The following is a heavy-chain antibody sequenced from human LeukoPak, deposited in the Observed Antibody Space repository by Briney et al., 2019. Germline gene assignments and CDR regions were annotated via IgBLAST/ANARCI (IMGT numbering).Heavy chain of an antibody. CDR1: GFTSSSYG. D-gene: IGHD3-22*01. CDR2: ISYDGSNK. CDR3: ARSSGQSYDSSGYHRY. V-gene: IGHV3-30*03. J-gene: IGHJ4*02. Sequence: GRSLRLSCAASGFTSSSYGMHWVRQAPGKGLEWVAVISYDGSNKYYADSVKGRFTISRDNSKNTLYLQMNSLRAEDTAVYYCARSSGQSYDSSGYHRYWGQGTLVTVSS.